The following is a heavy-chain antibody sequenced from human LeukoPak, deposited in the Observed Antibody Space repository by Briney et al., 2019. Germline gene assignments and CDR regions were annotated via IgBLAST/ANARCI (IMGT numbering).Heavy chain of an antibody. CDR3: ARGGILTGYYPFDY. J-gene: IGHJ4*02. CDR1: GFTFSTYW. D-gene: IGHD3-9*01. Sequence: GGSLRPSCAASGFTFSTYWMSWVRQAPGKGLEWVANIKQDGSEKYYVDSVKGRFTISRDNAKNSLYLQMNSLRAEDTAVYYCARGGILTGYYPFDYWGQGTLVTVSS. CDR2: IKQDGSEK. V-gene: IGHV3-7*01.